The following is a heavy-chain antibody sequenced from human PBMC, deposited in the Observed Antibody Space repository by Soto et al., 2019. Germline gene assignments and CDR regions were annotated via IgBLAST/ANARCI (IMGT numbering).Heavy chain of an antibody. CDR3: ARSRYSSSWSFVEYFQH. CDR1: GGSISSSSYY. Sequence: QLQLQESGPGLVKPSETLSLTCTVSGGSISSSSYYWGWIRQPPGKGLEWIGSIYYSGSTYYNPSLKSRVTISVDTSKNQFSLKLSSVTAADTAVYYCARSRYSSSWSFVEYFQHWGQGTLVTVSS. V-gene: IGHV4-39*01. J-gene: IGHJ1*01. CDR2: IYYSGST. D-gene: IGHD6-13*01.